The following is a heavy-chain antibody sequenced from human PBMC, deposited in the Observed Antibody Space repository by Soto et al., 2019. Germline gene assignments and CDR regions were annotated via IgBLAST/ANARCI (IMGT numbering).Heavy chain of an antibody. Sequence: EVQLVESGGGLVQPGGSLRLSCAASGFTFSSYSMNWVHQAPGKGLEWVSYISSSSSTIYYADSVKGRFTISRDNAKNSLYLQMNSLRAEDTAVYYCARGGGCSGGSCHFDYWGQGTLVTVSS. J-gene: IGHJ4*02. V-gene: IGHV3-48*01. CDR2: ISSSSSTI. D-gene: IGHD2-15*01. CDR3: ARGGGCSGGSCHFDY. CDR1: GFTFSSYS.